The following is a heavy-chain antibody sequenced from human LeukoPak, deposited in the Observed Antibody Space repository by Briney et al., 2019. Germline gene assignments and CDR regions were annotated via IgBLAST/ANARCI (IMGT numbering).Heavy chain of an antibody. CDR3: ARSMVSKGYFDY. V-gene: IGHV6-1*01. CDR2: TYYRSKWYN. Sequence: SQTLSLTCAISGDSVSSNSVAWNWIRQSPSRGLEWLGRTYYRSKWYNDYAASVKSRITINPDTSKNQFSLQLNSVTPEDTAVYYCARSMVSKGYFDYWGQGTLVTVSS. CDR1: GDSVSSNSVA. J-gene: IGHJ4*02. D-gene: IGHD2-8*01.